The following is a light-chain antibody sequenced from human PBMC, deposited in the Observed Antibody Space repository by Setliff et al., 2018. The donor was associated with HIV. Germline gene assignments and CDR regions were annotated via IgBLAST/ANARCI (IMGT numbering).Light chain of an antibody. CDR2: DVS. CDR3: TSYTSSSTLEV. V-gene: IGLV2-14*03. Sequence: QSSLTQPASVSGSPGQSITVSCTGTRSDVGAYNSVSWFQQHPGKAPKLIIFDVSSRPSGVSNRFSGSKFGNTASLTISGLQIEDEADYYCTSYTSSSTLEVFGGGTKVTVL. J-gene: IGLJ2*01. CDR1: RSDVGAYNS.